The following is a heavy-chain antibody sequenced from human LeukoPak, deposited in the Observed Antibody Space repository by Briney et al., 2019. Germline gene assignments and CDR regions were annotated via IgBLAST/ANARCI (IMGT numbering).Heavy chain of an antibody. CDR3: ARGRQNYDFWSGYQGVYFDY. CDR2: IYYSGNT. J-gene: IGHJ4*02. D-gene: IGHD3-3*01. Sequence: SETLSLTCTVSGVSISSSNSYWGWVRQPPGRGLEWIGSIYYSGNTYYNASLKSQVSISIDTSKNQFSLKLSSVTAADTAVYYCARGRQNYDFWSGYQGVYFDYWGQGTLVTVSS. V-gene: IGHV4-39*01. CDR1: GVSISSSNSY.